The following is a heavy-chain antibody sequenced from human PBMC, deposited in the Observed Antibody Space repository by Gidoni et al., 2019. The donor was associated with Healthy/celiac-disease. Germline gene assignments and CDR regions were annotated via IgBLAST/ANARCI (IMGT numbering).Heavy chain of an antibody. Sequence: QVQMVESGGGLAQPGRSLSLSCAASGFPFRCYGMHWVRQAPGKGLEWVAVIWYYGSNKYYADSVKGRFTISRDNSKITLYLQMNSLRAEYMAVYYCARVDYWGQGTLVTVSS. V-gene: IGHV3-33*01. CDR1: GFPFRCYG. CDR3: ARVDY. J-gene: IGHJ4*02. CDR2: IWYYGSNK.